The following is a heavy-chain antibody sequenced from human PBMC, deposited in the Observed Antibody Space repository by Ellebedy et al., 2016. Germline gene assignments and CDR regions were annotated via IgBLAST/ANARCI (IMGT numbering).Heavy chain of an antibody. CDR3: ARGRNADY. CDR2: INSDGSST. Sequence: GGSLRLSXAASGFTFDDYAMHWVRQAPGKGLVWVSRINSDGSSTSYADSVKGRFTISRDNAKNTLYLQMNSLRAEDTAVCYCARGRNADYWGQGTLVTVSS. CDR1: GFTFDDYA. V-gene: IGHV3-74*01. J-gene: IGHJ4*02.